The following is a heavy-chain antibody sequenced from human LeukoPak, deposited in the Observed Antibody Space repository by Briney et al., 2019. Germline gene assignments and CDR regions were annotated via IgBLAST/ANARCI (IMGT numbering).Heavy chain of an antibody. CDR1: GFTFSSYG. CDR3: ARVLYGDYAPYYYYGMDV. CDR2: IWYDGSNK. J-gene: IGHJ6*02. V-gene: IGHV3-33*01. D-gene: IGHD4-17*01. Sequence: GRSLRLSCAASGFTFSSYGMHWVRQAPGKGLEWVAVIWYDGSNKYYADSVKGRFTISRDNSKNTLYLQMNSLRAEDTAVYYCARVLYGDYAPYYYYGMDVWGQGTTVTVSS.